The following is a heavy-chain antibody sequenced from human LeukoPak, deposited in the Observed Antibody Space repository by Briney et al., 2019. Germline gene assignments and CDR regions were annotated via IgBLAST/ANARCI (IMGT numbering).Heavy chain of an antibody. CDR1: GGSFSGYY. CDR2: IYYSGST. J-gene: IGHJ5*02. V-gene: IGHV4-59*06. Sequence: SETLSLTCTVYGGSFSGYYWSWLRQPPGKGLEWIGYIYYSGSTYYNPSLKSRVTISVDTSKNQFSLKLSSVTAADTAVYYCARDRNPYGGNSYRFDPWGQGTLVTVSS. D-gene: IGHD4-23*01. CDR3: ARDRNPYGGNSYRFDP.